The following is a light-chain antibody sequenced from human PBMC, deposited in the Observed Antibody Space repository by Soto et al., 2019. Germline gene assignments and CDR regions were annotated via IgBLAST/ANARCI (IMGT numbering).Light chain of an antibody. CDR2: GAS. Sequence: EIMMTQSPATLSASPGERVSLSCRASQSVRSNLARYQQQPGQPPTLLIYGASTRATGFPARFSGSGSGTEFTLTISSLQSEDFAVFSCQQYDNWPLTFGGATTVDVK. CDR1: QSVRSN. V-gene: IGKV3-15*01. CDR3: QQYDNWPLT. J-gene: IGKJ4*01.